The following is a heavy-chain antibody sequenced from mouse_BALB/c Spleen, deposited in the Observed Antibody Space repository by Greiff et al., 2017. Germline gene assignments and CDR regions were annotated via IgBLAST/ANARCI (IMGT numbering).Heavy chain of an antibody. Sequence: EVKLMESGGGLVKPGGSLKLSCAASGFTFTDYYMYWVRQTPEKRLEWVAIISAGGSYTYYPDSVKGRFTIARDNAKNNLYLQMSSLKSEDTAIYYCARHYYDGGGYDYWGQGTTLTVSS. CDR1: GFTFTDYY. J-gene: IGHJ2*01. D-gene: IGHD1-1*01. V-gene: IGHV5-4*02. CDR2: ISAGGSYT. CDR3: ARHYYDGGGYDY.